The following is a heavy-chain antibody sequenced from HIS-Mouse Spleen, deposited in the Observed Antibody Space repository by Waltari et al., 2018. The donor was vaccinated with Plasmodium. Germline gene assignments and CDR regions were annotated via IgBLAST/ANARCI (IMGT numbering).Heavy chain of an antibody. J-gene: IGHJ1*01. V-gene: IGHV1-2*02. CDR2: INPNSGGT. D-gene: IGHD6-13*01. CDR3: ARVLGYKAAAGTFVEYFQH. Sequence: QVQLVQSGAEVKKPGASVKVSCKASGYPFTGYYIHWVRKSPVTGLEWMGWINPNSGGTNYAQKFQGRVTMTRDTSISTAYMELSRLRSDDTAVYYCARVLGYKAAAGTFVEYFQHWGQGTLVTVSS. CDR1: GYPFTGYY.